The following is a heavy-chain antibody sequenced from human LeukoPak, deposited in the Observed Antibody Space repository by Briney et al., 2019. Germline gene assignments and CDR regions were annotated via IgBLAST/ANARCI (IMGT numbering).Heavy chain of an antibody. CDR3: AKDDGWVQYAN. V-gene: IGHV3-23*01. D-gene: IGHD5-24*01. Sequence: GGSLRLSCAASGFTFSNYAMSWVRQAPGKGLEWVISGSGYNTYYADSVKGRFTISRDNSKNTLYLQMNSLRAEDTAVYYCAKDDGWVQYANWGQGTLVTVSS. J-gene: IGHJ4*02. CDR2: SGSGYNT. CDR1: GFTFSNYA.